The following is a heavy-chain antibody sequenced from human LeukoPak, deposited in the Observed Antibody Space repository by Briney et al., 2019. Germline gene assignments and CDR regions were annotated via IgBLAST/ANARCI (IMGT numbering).Heavy chain of an antibody. D-gene: IGHD6-13*01. CDR3: ARDQAAAGTDYYMDV. V-gene: IGHV1-46*01. Sequence: GASVKVSCQASGYTFTSYYMHWVRQAPGQGLEWMGIINPSGGSTSYAQKFQGRVTMTRDMSTSTVYMELSSLRSEDTAVYYCARDQAAAGTDYYMDVWGKGTTVTVSS. CDR2: INPSGGST. CDR1: GYTFTSYY. J-gene: IGHJ6*03.